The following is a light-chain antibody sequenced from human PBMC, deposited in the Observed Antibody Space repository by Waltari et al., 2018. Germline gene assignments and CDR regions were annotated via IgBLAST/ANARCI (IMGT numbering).Light chain of an antibody. CDR3: QQAHSFPLT. V-gene: IGKV1-12*01. CDR2: AAS. J-gene: IGKJ4*01. CDR1: QGISNW. Sequence: DIQMTQSPSSVSASVGDRATITCWASQGISNWLAWYQQKPGKAPNLLIYAASSLQSGVPSRFSGSGSGTDFTLTISSLQPEDFAAYYCQQAHSFPLTFGGGTKVEIK.